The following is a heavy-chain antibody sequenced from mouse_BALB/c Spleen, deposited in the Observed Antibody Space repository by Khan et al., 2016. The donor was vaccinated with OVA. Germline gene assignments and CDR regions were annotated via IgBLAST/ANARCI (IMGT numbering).Heavy chain of an antibody. CDR1: GYTFTDYA. D-gene: IGHD2-3*01. J-gene: IGHJ2*01. CDR2: ISTYSGNT. Sequence: QVQLQQSGPELVRPGVSVKISCKGSGYTFTDYAMYWVKQSHAESLEWIGLISTYSGNTNYNQKFKGKATMTVDKSSTTAYMELARLTSEDSAIXYCARPAYDGYDDYWGQGTTLTVSS. V-gene: IGHV1S137*01. CDR3: ARPAYDGYDDY.